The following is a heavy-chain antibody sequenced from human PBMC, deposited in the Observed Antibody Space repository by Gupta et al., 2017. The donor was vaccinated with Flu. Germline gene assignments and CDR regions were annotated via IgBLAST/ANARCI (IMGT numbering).Heavy chain of an antibody. CDR2: ITWNSGTI. CDR1: GFIFATYA. J-gene: IGHJ4*02. D-gene: IGHD2/OR15-2a*01. CDR3: AKDISLSGLGFDY. Sequence: DVQLVQSGGGVVQPGRSLRLSCADPGFIFATYALHWVRHVPGKGLGWVSTITWNSGTIVYADSVKGRFTISRDNAKNSLYLQMSSLRAEDTALYYCAKDISLSGLGFDYWGQGVLVSVSS. V-gene: IGHV3-9*01.